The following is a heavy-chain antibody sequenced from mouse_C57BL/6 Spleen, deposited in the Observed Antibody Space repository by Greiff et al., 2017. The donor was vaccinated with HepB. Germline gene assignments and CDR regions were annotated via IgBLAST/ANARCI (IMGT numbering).Heavy chain of an antibody. CDR3: ASQIEVYYSSSYDYYAMDY. J-gene: IGHJ4*01. D-gene: IGHD1-1*01. CDR1: GYTFADYY. V-gene: IGHV1-19*01. CDR2: IYPYNGGT. Sequence: VQLQQSGPVLVKPGASVTMSCKASGYTFADYYMNWVKQSHGKSLEWIGVIYPYNGGTSYTQKFTGKDTLTVDKSSSTVYMELNSLTSEDSAVYYCASQIEVYYSSSYDYYAMDYWCQGTSGTVSS.